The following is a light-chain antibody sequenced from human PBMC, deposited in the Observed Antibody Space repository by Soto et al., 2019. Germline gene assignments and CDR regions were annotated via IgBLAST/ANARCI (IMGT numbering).Light chain of an antibody. V-gene: IGKV3-20*01. CDR2: GES. Sequence: VLTQSPGTLSLSPGDSATLSCRASQSVSSSYLAWYQQQPGQAPRILIYGESSRATGIPDRLSGSGSGTDFNLTISRLEPEDFAVYYCQKYGSSPWTFGQGTKVDIK. CDR3: QKYGSSPWT. J-gene: IGKJ1*01. CDR1: QSVSSSY.